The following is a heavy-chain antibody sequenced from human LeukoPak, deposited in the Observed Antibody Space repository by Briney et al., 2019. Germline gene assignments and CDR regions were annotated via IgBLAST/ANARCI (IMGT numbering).Heavy chain of an antibody. CDR1: GFTFSSYA. CDR3: AKVAVVVVINDAFDI. CDR2: ISYDGCNK. D-gene: IGHD3-22*01. Sequence: GGSLRLSCAASGFTFSSYAMHWVRQAPGKGLEWVAVISYDGCNKYYVDSVKGRFTISRDNSKNTLYLQMNSLRAEDTAVYYCAKVAVVVVINDAFDIWGQGTMVTVSS. V-gene: IGHV3-30-3*01. J-gene: IGHJ3*02.